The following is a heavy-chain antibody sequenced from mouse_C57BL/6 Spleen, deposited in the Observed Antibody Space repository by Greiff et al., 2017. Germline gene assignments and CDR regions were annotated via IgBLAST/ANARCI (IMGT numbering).Heavy chain of an antibody. CDR2: IYPGSGST. V-gene: IGHV1-55*01. J-gene: IGHJ4*01. CDR1: GYTFTSYW. CDR3: ARGSSMDY. Sequence: VQLQQPGAELVKPGASVKMSCKASGYTFTSYWITWVKQRPGQGLEWIGDIYPGSGSTNYNEKFKSKATLTVYTSSSTAYMQLSSLTSEDSAVYYCARGSSMDYWGQGTSGTVSS.